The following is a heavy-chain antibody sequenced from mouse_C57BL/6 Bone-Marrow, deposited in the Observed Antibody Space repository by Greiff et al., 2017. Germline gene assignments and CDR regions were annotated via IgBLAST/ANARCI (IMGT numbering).Heavy chain of an antibody. CDR3: ARQAYDEYFDY. V-gene: IGHV5-6*01. J-gene: IGHJ2*01. Sequence: EVQLQESGGDLVKPGGSLKLSCAASGFTFSSYGMSWVRQTPDKRLEWVATISSGGSYTYYPDSVKGRFTISRDKAKNTLYLQMSSLKSEDTAMYYCARQAYDEYFDYWGQGTTLTVSS. CDR2: ISSGGSYT. CDR1: GFTFSSYG. D-gene: IGHD2-3*01.